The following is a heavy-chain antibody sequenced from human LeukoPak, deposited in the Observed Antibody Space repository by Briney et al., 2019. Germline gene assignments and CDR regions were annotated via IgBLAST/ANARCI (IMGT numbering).Heavy chain of an antibody. CDR2: INPNSGGT. CDR1: GYTFTGYY. CDR3: ARFLFYYYYMDV. D-gene: IGHD3-3*01. J-gene: IGHJ6*03. V-gene: IGHV1-2*02. Sequence: ASVKVSCKASGYTFTGYYMHWVRQAPGQGLEWMGWINPNSGGTNYAQKFQARVTMTRDTSISTAYMELSRLRSDDTAVYYCARFLFYYYYMDVWGKGTTVTVSS.